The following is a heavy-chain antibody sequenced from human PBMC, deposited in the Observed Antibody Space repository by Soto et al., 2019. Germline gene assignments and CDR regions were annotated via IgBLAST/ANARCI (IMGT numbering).Heavy chain of an antibody. CDR2: MNPNSGNT. CDR1: GYTFTSYD. Sequence: ASVKVSCKASGYTFTSYDINWVRQATGQGLEWMGWMNPNSGNTGYAQKFQGRVTMTRNTSISTAYMELSSLRSEDTAVYYCARAGAGVLRYFGWLSAPVGYYGMDVWGQGTTVTVSS. D-gene: IGHD3-9*01. J-gene: IGHJ6*02. V-gene: IGHV1-8*01. CDR3: ARAGAGVLRYFGWLSAPVGYYGMDV.